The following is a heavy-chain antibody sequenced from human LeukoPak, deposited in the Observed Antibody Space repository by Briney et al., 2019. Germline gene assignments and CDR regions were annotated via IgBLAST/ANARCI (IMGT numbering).Heavy chain of an antibody. CDR3: ARDNSIADRGWWFDP. J-gene: IGHJ5*02. D-gene: IGHD4-23*01. CDR2: INPSGIST. CDR1: GYAFTNYA. V-gene: IGHV1-46*01. Sequence: ASVKVSCKASGYAFTNYAIHWVRQAPGQGLEWMGLINPSGISTLYAEKFRGRIIMTRDMSTATDYMELSSLRSEDTAVYYCARDNSIADRGWWFDPWGQGTLVTVSS.